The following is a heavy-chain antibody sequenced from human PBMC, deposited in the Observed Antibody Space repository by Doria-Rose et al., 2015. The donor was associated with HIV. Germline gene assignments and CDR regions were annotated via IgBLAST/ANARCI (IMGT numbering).Heavy chain of an antibody. CDR2: NFSDDER. J-gene: IGHJ4*02. Sequence: QESGPVPVKPTETLTLTCTVSGVSLSSPGMGVSWIRQPPGKALEWLANNFSDDERSYKTYLKSRLTISRGTSKSQVVLAMTDMDPVDTATYYCARIKSSRWYHKYYFDFWGQGTLVIVSA. D-gene: IGHD6-13*01. V-gene: IGHV2-26*01. CDR1: GVSLSSPGMG. CDR3: ARIKSSRWYHKYYFDF.